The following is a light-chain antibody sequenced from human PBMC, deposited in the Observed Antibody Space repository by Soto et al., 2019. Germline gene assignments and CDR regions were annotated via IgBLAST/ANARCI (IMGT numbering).Light chain of an antibody. Sequence: DIVMTQSPDSLAVSLGERATINCKSSQSVFYSSNNKNYLAWYQQKPGQPSKLLIYWASTRESGVPDRFSGSGSGTDFTLTISSLQAEDVAVYYCQQYYSTPLTFGGGTKVDIK. CDR2: WAS. CDR3: QQYYSTPLT. CDR1: QSVFYSSNNKNY. V-gene: IGKV4-1*01. J-gene: IGKJ4*01.